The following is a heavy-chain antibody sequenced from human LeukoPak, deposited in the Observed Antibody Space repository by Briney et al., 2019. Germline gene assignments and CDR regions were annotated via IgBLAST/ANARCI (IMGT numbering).Heavy chain of an antibody. CDR1: GGSITQTNY. Sequence: SETLSLTCDVSGGSITQTNYWPWVRQPPGKGLEWIGEVNLQGSTNYNPSLMGRVAISVDTSENHVSLQLTSVTAADTAAYYCAREGGPYRPLDYSGQGTLVTVS. CDR2: VNLQGST. J-gene: IGHJ4*02. V-gene: IGHV4-4*02. D-gene: IGHD3-16*01. CDR3: AREGGPYRPLDY.